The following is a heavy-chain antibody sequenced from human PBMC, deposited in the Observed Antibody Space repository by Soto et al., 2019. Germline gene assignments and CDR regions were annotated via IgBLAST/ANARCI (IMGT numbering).Heavy chain of an antibody. D-gene: IGHD6-13*01. Sequence: PGGSLRLSCAASGFTFSGSAMHWVRQASGKGLEWVGRIRSKANSYATAYAASVKGRFTISRDDSKNTAYLQMNSLKTEDTAVYYCTRHGGDWDSSSWYASRRDYYYYGMDVWGQGTTVTVSS. V-gene: IGHV3-73*01. CDR1: GFTFSGSA. CDR3: TRHGGDWDSSSWYASRRDYYYYGMDV. J-gene: IGHJ6*02. CDR2: IRSKANSYAT.